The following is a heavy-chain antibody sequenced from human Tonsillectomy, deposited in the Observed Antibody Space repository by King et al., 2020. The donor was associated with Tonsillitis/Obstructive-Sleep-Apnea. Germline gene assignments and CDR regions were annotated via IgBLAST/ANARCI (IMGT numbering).Heavy chain of an antibody. V-gene: IGHV3-74*01. D-gene: IGHD1-1*01. CDR3: ARESGYPYYYYVMDV. Sequence: VQLVESGGGLVQPGGSLRLSCAASGFTFSSYWMHWVRQAPGKGLVWVSRMNSDGSSTSYADSVKGRFTISRDNAKNTLYLQMNSLRAEDAAVYYCARESGYPYYYYVMDVWGQGTTVTVSS. CDR2: MNSDGSST. J-gene: IGHJ6*02. CDR1: GFTFSSYW.